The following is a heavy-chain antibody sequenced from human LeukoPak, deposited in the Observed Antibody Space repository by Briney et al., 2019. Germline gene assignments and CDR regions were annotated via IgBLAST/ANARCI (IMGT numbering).Heavy chain of an antibody. V-gene: IGHV3-11*01. CDR1: GFTFSEYY. D-gene: IGHD4-11*01. Sequence: GGSLRLSCTASGFTFSEYYMSWIRQAPGKGLEWVAYISGDRSMIYHIDSVKGRFTISRDNAKNSLFLQMNNLRAEDTAVYYCAKSRTTVDYWGQGTLVTVSS. CDR3: AKSRTTVDY. CDR2: ISGDRSMI. J-gene: IGHJ4*02.